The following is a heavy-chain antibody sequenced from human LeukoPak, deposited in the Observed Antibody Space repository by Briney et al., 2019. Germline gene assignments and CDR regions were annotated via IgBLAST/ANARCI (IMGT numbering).Heavy chain of an antibody. D-gene: IGHD3-3*01. CDR3: ARGTRTTRTIFGVVIIGGAGRRDYYYYMDV. CDR1: GGSFSGYY. J-gene: IGHJ6*03. Sequence: SETLSLTCAVYGGSFSGYYWSWIRQPPGKGLEWIGEINHSGSTNYNPSLKSRVTISVDTSKNQFSLKLSSVTAADTAVYYCARGTRTTRTIFGVVIIGGAGRRDYYYYMDVWGKGTTVTVS. V-gene: IGHV4-34*01. CDR2: INHSGST.